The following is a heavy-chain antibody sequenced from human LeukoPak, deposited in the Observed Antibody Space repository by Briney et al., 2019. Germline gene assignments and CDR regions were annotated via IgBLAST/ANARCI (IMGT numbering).Heavy chain of an antibody. Sequence: ASVKVSCRASGYTFTSYGISWVRQAPGQGLEWMGWISAYNGNTNYAQKLQGRVTITTDTSTSTACMELRMLRSDDTAVYYCGGDRYHFWSGYYRVGAGGWFDPWGQGTLVTVPS. CDR1: GYTFTSYG. J-gene: IGHJ5*02. CDR3: GGDRYHFWSGYYRVGAGGWFDP. CDR2: ISAYNGNT. D-gene: IGHD3-3*01. V-gene: IGHV1-18*01.